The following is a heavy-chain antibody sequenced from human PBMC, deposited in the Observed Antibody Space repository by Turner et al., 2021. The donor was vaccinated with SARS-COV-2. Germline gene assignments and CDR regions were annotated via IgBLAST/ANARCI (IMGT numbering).Heavy chain of an antibody. CDR1: GFTFSSDS. J-gene: IGHJ4*02. V-gene: IGHV3-21*04. CDR2: ISIGSVYI. CDR3: AKGGAAVAYSFDS. D-gene: IGHD6-19*01. Sequence: EVQLVESGGGLVKPGGSLRLSCAASGFTFSSDSMNWVRQAPGKGLEWVSAISIGSVYIFYADAVKGRFTISRDNSKNTLYLQMNSLRAEDTAVYYCAKGGAAVAYSFDSWGQGSLVTVSS.